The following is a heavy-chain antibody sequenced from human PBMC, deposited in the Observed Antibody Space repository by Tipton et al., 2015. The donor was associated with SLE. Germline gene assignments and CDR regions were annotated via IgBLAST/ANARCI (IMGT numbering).Heavy chain of an antibody. J-gene: IGHJ5*02. Sequence: TLSLTCTVSGGSISSYYWSWIRQPPGKGLEWIGEINHSGSTNYNPSLKSRVTISVDTSKNQFSLKLSSVTAADTAVYYCARGSRITGTGRKFDPWGQGTLVTVSS. CDR1: GGSISSYY. CDR3: ARGSRITGTGRKFDP. D-gene: IGHD1-7*01. V-gene: IGHV4-34*01. CDR2: INHSGST.